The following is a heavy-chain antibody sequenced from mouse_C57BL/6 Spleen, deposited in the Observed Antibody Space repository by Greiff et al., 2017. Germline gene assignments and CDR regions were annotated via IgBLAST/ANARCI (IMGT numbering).Heavy chain of an antibody. J-gene: IGHJ4*01. CDR2: IYPGSGST. CDR3: AKGGYGSKSPYAMDY. V-gene: IGHV1-55*01. Sequence: VQLQQSGAELVKPGASVKMSCKASGYTFTSYWISWVKQRPGQGLEWIGDIYPGSGSTNYNEKFKSKATLTVDTSSSTAYMQLSSLTSEDSAVYYCAKGGYGSKSPYAMDYWGQGTSVTVSS. CDR1: GYTFTSYW. D-gene: IGHD1-1*01.